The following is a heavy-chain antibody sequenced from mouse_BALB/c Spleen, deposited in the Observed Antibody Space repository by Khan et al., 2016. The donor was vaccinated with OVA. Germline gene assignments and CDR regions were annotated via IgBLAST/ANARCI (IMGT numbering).Heavy chain of an antibody. D-gene: IGHD2-3*01. CDR3: ARGDAYYVYFDY. Sequence: VQLQESGPELVKPGASVKMSCKASGYTFTYYVITWVKQRTGQGLEWIGEIYPGSDNTYYNERFKGKATLTADKSYNTTHMQLSSLTSEDSAVDSGARGDAYYVYFDYWGQGTTLTVSS. J-gene: IGHJ2*01. CDR2: IYPGSDNT. V-gene: IGHV1-81*01. CDR1: GYTFTYYV.